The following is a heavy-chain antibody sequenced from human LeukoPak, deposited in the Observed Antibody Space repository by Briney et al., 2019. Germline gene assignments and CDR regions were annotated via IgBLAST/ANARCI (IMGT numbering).Heavy chain of an antibody. CDR3: ARHPREDDFWSGYYRQAHWFDP. Sequence: GESLKISCKGSGYSFTSYWIGWVRQMPGKGLEWMGIIYPGDSDTRYSPSFQGQVTISADKSISTAYLQWSSLKASDTAMYYCARHPREDDFWSGYYRQAHWFDPWGQGTLVTVSS. CDR1: GYSFTSYW. V-gene: IGHV5-51*01. D-gene: IGHD3-3*01. CDR2: IYPGDSDT. J-gene: IGHJ5*02.